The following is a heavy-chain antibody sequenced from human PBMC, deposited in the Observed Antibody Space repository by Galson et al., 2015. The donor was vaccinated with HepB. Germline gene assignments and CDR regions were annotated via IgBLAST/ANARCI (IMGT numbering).Heavy chain of an antibody. CDR2: VGNDGMRK. V-gene: IGHV3-33*01. Sequence: SLRLSCAGSGFTFSSYGMHWVRQAPRKGLQWVAFVGNDGMRKQYADSVKGRFTISRDNSKNSLYLQMNSLRAEDTAVYYCARDHIVVVTATLTYFDYWGQGTLVTVSS. CDR3: ARDHIVVVTATLTYFDY. CDR1: GFTFSSYG. D-gene: IGHD2-21*02. J-gene: IGHJ4*02.